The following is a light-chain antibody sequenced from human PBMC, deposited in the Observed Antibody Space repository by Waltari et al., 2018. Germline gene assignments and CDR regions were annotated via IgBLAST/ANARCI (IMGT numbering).Light chain of an antibody. Sequence: DVVMTQSPLSLPVSLGQPASISCRSSQSLVHTDGHTYLNWFLQRPGQSPRRLIYQVSNRDSGVPDRFSGSGSGTAFTLKISRVDAEDVGIYYCMQATNWPLTFGQGTKVE. CDR3: MQATNWPLT. CDR2: QVS. V-gene: IGKV2-30*02. J-gene: IGKJ1*01. CDR1: QSLVHTDGHTY.